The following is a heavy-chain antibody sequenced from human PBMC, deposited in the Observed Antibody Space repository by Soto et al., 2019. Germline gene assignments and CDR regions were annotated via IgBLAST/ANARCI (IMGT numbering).Heavy chain of an antibody. D-gene: IGHD3-10*01. J-gene: IGHJ6*02. CDR1: GFTFSSYG. CDR3: AKEGGYYGSGSYSVGENYYGMDV. CDR2: ISYDGSNK. V-gene: IGHV3-30*18. Sequence: QVQLVESGGGVVQPGRSLRLSCAASGFTFSSYGMHWVRQAPGKGLEWVAVISYDGSNKYYADSVKGRFTISRDNSKNTMYLQRSRLKAAVTAVYYVAKEGGYYGSGSYSVGENYYGMDVWGQGTTVTVSS.